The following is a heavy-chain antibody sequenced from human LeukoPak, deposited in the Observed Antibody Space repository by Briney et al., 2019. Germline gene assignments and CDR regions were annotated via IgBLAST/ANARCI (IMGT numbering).Heavy chain of an antibody. D-gene: IGHD5-18*01. J-gene: IGHJ5*02. Sequence: PGGSLRLSCAASGFTLSGSAMPWVRQASGKGLEWVGRIRSKANSYATAYAASVKGRFTISRDDSKNTAYLQMNSLKTEDTAVYYCTRHTLNSYGSWGQGTLVTVSS. V-gene: IGHV3-73*01. CDR3: TRHTLNSYGS. CDR2: IRSKANSYAT. CDR1: GFTLSGSA.